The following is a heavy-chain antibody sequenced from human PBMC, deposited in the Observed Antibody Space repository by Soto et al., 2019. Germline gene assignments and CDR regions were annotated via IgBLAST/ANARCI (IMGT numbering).Heavy chain of an antibody. D-gene: IGHD6-13*01. CDR2: ISDSGGLT. J-gene: IGHJ4*02. V-gene: IGHV3-23*01. CDR1: GFTFSSHA. CDR3: AKRQGIGAAAKNFDF. Sequence: GGSLRLSCAASGFTFSSHAMSWVRQAPGKGLEWVSGISDSGGLTYYADSVKGRFSMSRDNSKNTLYLQMKNLRAEDTAVYFCAKRQGIGAAAKNFDFWGQGTLVTVSS.